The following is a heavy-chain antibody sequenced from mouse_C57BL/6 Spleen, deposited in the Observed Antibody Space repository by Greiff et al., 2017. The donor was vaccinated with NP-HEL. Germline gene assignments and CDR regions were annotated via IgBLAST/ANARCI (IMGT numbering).Heavy chain of an antibody. J-gene: IGHJ1*03. CDR3: TGGNHWYFDV. CDR1: GFTFSNYW. D-gene: IGHD2-1*01. Sequence: DVKLQESGGGLVQPGGSMKLSCVASGFTFSNYWMNWVRQSPEKGLEWVAQIRLKSDNYATHYAESVKGRFTISRDDSKSSVYLQMNNLRAEDTGIYYCTGGNHWYFDVWGTGTTVTVSS. CDR2: IRLKSDNYAT. V-gene: IGHV6-3*01.